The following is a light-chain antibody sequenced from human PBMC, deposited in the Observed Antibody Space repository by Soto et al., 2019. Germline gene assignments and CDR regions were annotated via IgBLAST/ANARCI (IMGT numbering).Light chain of an antibody. CDR2: GAS. V-gene: IGKV3-15*01. J-gene: IGKJ4*02. CDR3: QQYNDWPPLT. Sequence: EKVLTQSPVTLSVSLGERATLSCRASQSITTNLAWYQQKPGQAPRLLIFGASNRATGIPARFSGSGSGTEFSLTISSLQSEDSAIYYCQQYNDWPPLTCGGGTKVEI. CDR1: QSITTN.